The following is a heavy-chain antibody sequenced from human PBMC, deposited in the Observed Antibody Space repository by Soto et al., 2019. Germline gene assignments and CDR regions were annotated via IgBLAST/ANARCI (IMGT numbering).Heavy chain of an antibody. CDR2: ISDDGGST. CDR3: AKDETTGTYPYYFDY. V-gene: IGHV3-23*01. J-gene: IGHJ4*02. D-gene: IGHD1-1*01. CDR1: GFTFSNYA. Sequence: EVQLLESGGGLVQPGGSLRLSCAASGFTFSNYAMSWVRQAPGKGLEWASAISDDGGSTYYADSVKGRFTVSRDNSKNTLYLQMHSLRAEDTAVYYCAKDETTGTYPYYFDYWGQGTLVTVSS.